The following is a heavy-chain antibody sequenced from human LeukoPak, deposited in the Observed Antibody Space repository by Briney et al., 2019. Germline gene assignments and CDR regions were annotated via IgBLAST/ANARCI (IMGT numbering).Heavy chain of an antibody. CDR2: ISSSSSYI. D-gene: IGHD3-16*02. Sequence: GGSLRLSCAASGFTFSNYALSWVRQAPGKGLEWVSSISSSSSYIYYADLVKGRFTISRDNAKNSLYLQMNSLRAEDTAVYYCASFASNLIGLDYWGQGTLVTVSS. V-gene: IGHV3-21*01. J-gene: IGHJ4*02. CDR1: GFTFSNYA. CDR3: ASFASNLIGLDY.